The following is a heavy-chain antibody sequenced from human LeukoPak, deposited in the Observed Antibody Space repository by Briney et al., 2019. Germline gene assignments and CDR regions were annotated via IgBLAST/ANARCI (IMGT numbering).Heavy chain of an antibody. J-gene: IGHJ4*02. CDR3: ARAVTQPHPFDY. CDR2: ISSSGSTI. CDR1: GITFSDYY. Sequence: GGSLRLSCAASGITFSDYYMSWIRQAPGKGLEWVSYISSSGSTIYYADSVKGRFTISRDNAKNSLYLQMNSLRAEDTAVYYCARAVTQPHPFDYWGQGTLVTVSS. D-gene: IGHD5-18*01. V-gene: IGHV3-11*01.